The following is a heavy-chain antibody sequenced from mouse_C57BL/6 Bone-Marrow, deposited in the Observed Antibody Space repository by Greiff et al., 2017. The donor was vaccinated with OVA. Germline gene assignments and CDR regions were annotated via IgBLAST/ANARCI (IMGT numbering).Heavy chain of an antibody. CDR1: GYAFSSYW. CDR3: ARWYYGSSLYFDY. CDR2: IYPGDGDT. Sequence: VQLQQSGAELVKPGASVKISCKASGYAFSSYWMNWVKQRPGKGLEWIGQIYPGDGDTNYNGKFKGKATLTADKSSSTAYMQLSSLTSEDSAVYFCARWYYGSSLYFDYWGQGTTLTVSS. J-gene: IGHJ2*01. D-gene: IGHD1-1*01. V-gene: IGHV1-80*01.